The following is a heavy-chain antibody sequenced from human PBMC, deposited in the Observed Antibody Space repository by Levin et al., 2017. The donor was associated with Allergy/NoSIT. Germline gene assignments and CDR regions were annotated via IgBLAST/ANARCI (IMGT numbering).Heavy chain of an antibody. J-gene: IGHJ2*01. CDR1: GGSISISSYS. Sequence: GSLRLSCTVSGGSISISSYSFFFLLPPPGTGLEWIGSIYYSGSTYYNPSLKSRVTISVDTSKNQFSLKLSSVTAADTAVYYCARDRPREIGVMADYDFWSGYYPYRDRGYFDLWGRGTLVTVSS. CDR2: IYYSGST. V-gene: IGHV4-39*02. D-gene: IGHD3-3*01. CDR3: ARDRPREIGVMADYDFWSGYYPYRDRGYFDL.